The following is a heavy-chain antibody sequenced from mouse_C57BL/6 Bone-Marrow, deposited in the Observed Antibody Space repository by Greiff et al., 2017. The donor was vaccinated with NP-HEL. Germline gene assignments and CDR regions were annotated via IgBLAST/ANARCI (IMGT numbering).Heavy chain of an antibody. J-gene: IGHJ3*01. CDR2: ISSGSSTI. D-gene: IGHD1-1*01. CDR1: GFTFSDYG. Sequence: EVKLVESGGGSVKPGGSLKLSCAASGFTFSDYGMHWVRQAPEKGLEWVAYISSGSSTIYYADTVKGRFTISRDNAKNTLFLQMTSLRSEDTAMYYCAKGSITTVVAPFAYWGQGTLVTVSA. CDR3: AKGSITTVVAPFAY. V-gene: IGHV5-17*01.